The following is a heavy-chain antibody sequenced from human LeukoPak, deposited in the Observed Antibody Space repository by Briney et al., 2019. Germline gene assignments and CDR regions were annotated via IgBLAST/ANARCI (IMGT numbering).Heavy chain of an antibody. V-gene: IGHV3-74*01. D-gene: IGHD1-26*01. CDR1: GYTFSSFW. Sequence: PGGSLRLSCAASGYTFSSFWIHWVRQAPGKGLEWVARIDSDGSGTRYADSVKGRFTISRDNAKNTLYLQMNSLRAEDTAVYYCARDRSGSLIGYFQHWGQGTLVTVSS. CDR3: ARDRSGSLIGYFQH. J-gene: IGHJ1*01. CDR2: IDSDGSGT.